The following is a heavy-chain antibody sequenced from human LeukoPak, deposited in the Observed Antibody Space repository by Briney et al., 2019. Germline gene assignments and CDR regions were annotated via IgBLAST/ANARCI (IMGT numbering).Heavy chain of an antibody. V-gene: IGHV1-18*01. D-gene: IGHD2-2*01. J-gene: IGHJ6*03. CDR2: ISAYNGNK. CDR3: TRDRLDYCSSTSCYPYYYYYMDV. Sequence: GASVKVSCKASGYTFTSYGISWVRQAPGQGLEWMGWISAYNGNKNYARKLQGRVTVTTDTSTSTAYMELRSRTSGHTAVYYCTRDRLDYCSSTSCYPYYYYYMDVWGKGTTVTVPS. CDR1: GYTFTSYG.